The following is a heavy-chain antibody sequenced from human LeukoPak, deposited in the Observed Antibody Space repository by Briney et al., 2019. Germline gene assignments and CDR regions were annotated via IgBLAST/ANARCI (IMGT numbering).Heavy chain of an antibody. Sequence: SETLSLTCTVSGDSMSDYFWTWIRQPPGKGLEWIGYAADSGSTNYNPSLKSRVTISVDSSTNHFSLRLTSVTAADTAIYYCAAMTTVTMCSYFFDSWGQGTLLTVSS. CDR1: GDSMSDYF. D-gene: IGHD4-17*01. CDR3: AAMTTVTMCSYFFDS. CDR2: AADSGST. V-gene: IGHV4-59*01. J-gene: IGHJ4*02.